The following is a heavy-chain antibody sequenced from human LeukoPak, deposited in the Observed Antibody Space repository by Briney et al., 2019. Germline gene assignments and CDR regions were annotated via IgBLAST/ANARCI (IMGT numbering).Heavy chain of an antibody. V-gene: IGHV3-30*02. D-gene: IGHD5-12*01. Sequence: GGSLRLSCAASGFTFSSYGMHWVRQAPGKGLEWVAFIRYDGSNKYYADSVKGRFTISRDNAKNSLYVQMKSLRVEDTAVYYCARDMGPSRGYDEALGYWGQGILVTVSS. CDR1: GFTFSSYG. CDR3: ARDMGPSRGYDEALGY. CDR2: IRYDGSNK. J-gene: IGHJ4*02.